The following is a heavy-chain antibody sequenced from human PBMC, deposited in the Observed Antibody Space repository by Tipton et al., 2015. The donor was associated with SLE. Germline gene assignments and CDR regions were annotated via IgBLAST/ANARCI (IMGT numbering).Heavy chain of an antibody. V-gene: IGHV1-18*04. CDR2: ISAYNGNT. D-gene: IGHD2-2*02. J-gene: IGHJ6*02. CDR1: GYTFTGYY. Sequence: QVQLVQSGAEVKKPGASVKVSCKASGYTFTGYYIHWLRQAPGQGVEWMGWISAYNGNTNYAQKLQGRVTMTTDTSTSTAYMELRSLRSDDTAVYYCARDCSSTSCYNYYGMDVWGQGTTVTVSS. CDR3: ARDCSSTSCYNYYGMDV.